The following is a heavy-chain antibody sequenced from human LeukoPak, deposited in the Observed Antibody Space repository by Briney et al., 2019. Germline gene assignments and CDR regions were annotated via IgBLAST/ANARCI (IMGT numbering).Heavy chain of an antibody. V-gene: IGHV4-38-2*02. CDR3: ARDGGYYGSGSSLIFYYYYYMDV. CDR1: GYSISSGYY. CDR2: IYHSGST. Sequence: PSETLSLTCTVSGYSISSGYYWGWIRQPPGKGLEWIGSIYHSGSTYYNPSLKSRVTISVDTSKNQFSLKLSSVTAADTAVYYCARDGGYYGSGSSLIFYYYYYMDVWGKGTTVTVSS. J-gene: IGHJ6*03. D-gene: IGHD3-10*01.